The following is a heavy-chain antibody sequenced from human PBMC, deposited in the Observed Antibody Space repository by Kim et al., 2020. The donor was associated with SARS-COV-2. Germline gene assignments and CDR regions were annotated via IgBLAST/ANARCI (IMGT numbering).Heavy chain of an antibody. V-gene: IGHV3-15*01. D-gene: IGHD3-10*01. CDR2: IKSKTDGGTT. CDR3: TTADFRNGSGSYYPFDY. J-gene: IGHJ4*02. CDR1: GFTFSNAW. Sequence: GGSLRLSCAASGFTFSNAWMSWVRQAPGKGLEWVGRIKSKTDGGTTAYAAPVKVRFTISSEESKITLYLQMNSLKTKDTAMYYCTTADFRNGSGSYYPFDYWGQGTLVTVSS.